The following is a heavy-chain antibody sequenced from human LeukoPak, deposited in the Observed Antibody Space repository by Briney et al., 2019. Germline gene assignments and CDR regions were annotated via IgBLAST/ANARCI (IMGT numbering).Heavy chain of an antibody. V-gene: IGHV2-5*02. CDR3: AHSHLKCYYGSGSYSIYFDY. CDR1: GFSLSTSGVG. J-gene: IGHJ4*02. Sequence: SGPTLVNPTQTLTLACTFSGFSLSTSGVGVGWIRQTPGKALEWLALIYWDDDKRYSPSLKSRLTITKDTSKNQVVLTMTNMDPVDTATYYCAHSHLKCYYGSGSYSIYFDYWGQGTLVTVSS. D-gene: IGHD3-10*01. CDR2: IYWDDDK.